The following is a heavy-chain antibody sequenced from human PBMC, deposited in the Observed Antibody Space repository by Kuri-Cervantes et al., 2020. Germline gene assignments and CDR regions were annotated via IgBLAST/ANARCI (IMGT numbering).Heavy chain of an antibody. CDR3: AREKLRVNAFDI. CDR1: GFTFSSYA. J-gene: IGHJ3*02. Sequence: GGSLRLSCAASGFTFSSYAMHWVRQAPGKGLEWVAVISYDGSNKYYADSVKGRFTISRDNSKNTLYLQMNSLRAEDTAVYYCAREKLRVNAFDIWGQGTMVTVSS. D-gene: IGHD3-22*01. V-gene: IGHV3-30-3*01. CDR2: ISYDGSNK.